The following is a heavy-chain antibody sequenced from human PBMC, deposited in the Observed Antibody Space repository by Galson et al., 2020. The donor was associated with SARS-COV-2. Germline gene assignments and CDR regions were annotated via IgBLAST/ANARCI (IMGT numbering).Heavy chain of an antibody. V-gene: IGHV1-2*05. D-gene: IGHD1-26*01. CDR3: AREGGGGSRPFFDN. CDR1: GYTFTGYY. Sequence: ASVKVSCKASGYTFTGYYMHWVRQAPGQGLEWMGRINPNTGDTNYAQKFQGRVTMTRDTSISTAYMELSRLRSDDTVVYYCAREGGGGSRPFFDNWGQGTLVTVSS. J-gene: IGHJ4*02. CDR2: INPNTGDT.